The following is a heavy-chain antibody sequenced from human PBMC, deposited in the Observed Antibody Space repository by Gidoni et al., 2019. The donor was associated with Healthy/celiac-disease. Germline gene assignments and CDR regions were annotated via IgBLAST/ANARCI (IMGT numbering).Heavy chain of an antibody. D-gene: IGHD3-10*01. J-gene: IGHJ4*02. CDR2: ISYDGSNK. Sequence: QVQLVESGGGVVQPGRSLRLSCAASGFTFSSYGMHWVRQAPGKGLEWVAVISYDGSNKYYADSVKGRFTISRDNSKNTLYLQMNSLRAEDTAVYYCAKGMVRGVIIDWGQGTLVTVSS. CDR1: GFTFSSYG. CDR3: AKGMVRGVIID. V-gene: IGHV3-30*18.